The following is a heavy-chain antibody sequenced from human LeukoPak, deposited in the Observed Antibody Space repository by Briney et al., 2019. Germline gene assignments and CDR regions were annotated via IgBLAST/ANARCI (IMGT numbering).Heavy chain of an antibody. CDR3: ARDAYTYGMVFDY. CDR2: ISYDGGNK. J-gene: IGHJ4*02. CDR1: GXTFSSYG. Sequence: PGRSLRLSCAASGXTFSSYGMHWVRQAPGKGLEWVAIISYDGGNKYYADSVQGRFTISRDNSKNTLYLQMNSLRTEDTAVYYCARDAYTYGMVFDYWGQGTLVTVSS. V-gene: IGHV3-30*03. D-gene: IGHD5-18*01.